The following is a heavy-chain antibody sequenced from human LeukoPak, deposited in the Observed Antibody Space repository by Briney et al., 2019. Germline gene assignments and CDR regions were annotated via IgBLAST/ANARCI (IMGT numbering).Heavy chain of an antibody. CDR2: IYTSGST. V-gene: IGHV4-4*07. J-gene: IGHJ4*02. CDR3: ARFCSGGSCYPGGFDY. D-gene: IGHD2-15*01. CDR1: GGSISSYY. Sequence: SETLSLTCTVSGGSISSYYWSWIRQPAGKGLEWIGRIYTSGSTNYNPSLKSRVTMSVDTSKNQFSLKLSSVTAADTAVYYCARFCSGGSCYPGGFDYWGQGTLVTVSS.